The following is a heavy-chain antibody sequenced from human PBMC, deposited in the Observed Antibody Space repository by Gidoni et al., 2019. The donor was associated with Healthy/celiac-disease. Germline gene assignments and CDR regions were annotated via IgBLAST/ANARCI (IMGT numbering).Heavy chain of an antibody. J-gene: IGHJ5*02. CDR2: ISGSGGST. CDR3: AKDVRWLPLVVAGEGP. D-gene: IGHD5-12*01. V-gene: IGHV3-23*04. CDR1: GFTFSSYA. Sequence: EVQLVESGGGLVQPGGSLRLSCSASGFTFSSYAMSWVRQAPGKGLEWVSAISGSGGSTYYADSVKGRFTISRDNSKNTLYLQMNSLRAEDTAVYYCAKDVRWLPLVVAGEGPWGQGTLVTVSS.